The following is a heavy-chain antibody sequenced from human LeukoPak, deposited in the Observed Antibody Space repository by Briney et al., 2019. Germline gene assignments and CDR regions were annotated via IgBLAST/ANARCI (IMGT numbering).Heavy chain of an antibody. V-gene: IGHV3-48*01. J-gene: IGHJ4*02. CDR1: GFTFCSYR. Sequence: GGPLRLSCAVSGFTFCSYRMNWVAQAPGRGEEGVSYISSSSSTIYYADFVKGRFTISRDNAKNSLYLQMNSLRAEDTAGYYCARERVRTPSGAVDYWGQGTLVTVSS. CDR3: ARERVRTPSGAVDY. D-gene: IGHD1-1*01. CDR2: ISSSSSTI.